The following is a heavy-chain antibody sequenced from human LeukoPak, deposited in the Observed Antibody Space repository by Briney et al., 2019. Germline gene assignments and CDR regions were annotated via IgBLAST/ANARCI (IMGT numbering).Heavy chain of an antibody. Sequence: PSETLSLTCAVSGDSISSSTWWNWVRQPPGKGLEWIGEIYHSGSTNRNPSLKSRVTISVDKTKNQFSLKLSSVTAADTAMYYCARGHNENNYKFAIDIWGQGTMVTVSS. J-gene: IGHJ3*02. V-gene: IGHV4-4*02. D-gene: IGHD1/OR15-1a*01. CDR3: ARGHNENNYKFAIDI. CDR1: GDSISSSTW. CDR2: IYHSGST.